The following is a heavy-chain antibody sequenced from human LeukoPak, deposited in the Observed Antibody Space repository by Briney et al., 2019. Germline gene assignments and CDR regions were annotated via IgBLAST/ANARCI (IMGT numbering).Heavy chain of an antibody. CDR1: GGSFSGYY. CDR2: INHSGST. V-gene: IGHV4-34*01. CDR3: ARGLPTFYCSSTSCHYYYYMDV. D-gene: IGHD2-2*01. Sequence: SETLSLTCAVYGGSFSGYYWSWIRQPPGKGLEWIGEINHSGSTNYNPSLKSRVTISVDTSKNQFSLKLSSVTAADTAVYYCARGLPTFYCSSTSCHYYYYMDVWGKGTTVTVSS. J-gene: IGHJ6*03.